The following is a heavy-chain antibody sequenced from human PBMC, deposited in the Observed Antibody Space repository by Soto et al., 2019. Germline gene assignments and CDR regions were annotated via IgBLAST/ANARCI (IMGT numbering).Heavy chain of an antibody. CDR1: GFTTSSYA. CDR2: ISGSGGST. V-gene: IGHV3-23*01. CDR3: AKDLSPLYYYYGMDV. J-gene: IGHJ6*02. Sequence: EVQLLESGGGLVQPGGFLRLSCAASGFTTSSYAMSWVRQAPGKGLEWVSAISGSGGSTYYADSVKGRFTISRDNSKNTLYLQMNSLRAEDTAVYYCAKDLSPLYYYYGMDVWGQGTTVTVSS.